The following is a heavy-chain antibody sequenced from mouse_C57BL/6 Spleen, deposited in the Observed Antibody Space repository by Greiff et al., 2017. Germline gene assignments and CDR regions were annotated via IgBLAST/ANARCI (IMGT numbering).Heavy chain of an antibody. V-gene: IGHV1-55*01. J-gene: IGHJ4*01. D-gene: IGHD2-1*01. Sequence: QVQLQQPGAELVKPGASVKMSCKASGYTFTSYWITWVKQRPGQGLEWIGDLYPGSGSTNYNEKFKSKATLTVDTSSSTAYMQLSSLTSEDSAVYYCARGKGNFYYAMDYWGQGTSVTVSS. CDR1: GYTFTSYW. CDR3: ARGKGNFYYAMDY. CDR2: LYPGSGST.